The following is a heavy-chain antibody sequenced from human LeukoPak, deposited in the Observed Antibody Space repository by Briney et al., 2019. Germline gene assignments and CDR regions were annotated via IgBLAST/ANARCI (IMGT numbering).Heavy chain of an antibody. CDR3: ARGSRNWFDP. J-gene: IGHJ5*02. Sequence: SETLSLTCTVSGGSISSGSYYWSWIRQPAGKGLEWIGYIYYSGSTNYNPSLKSRVTISVDTSKNQFSLKLSSVTAADTAVYYCARGSRNWFDPWGQGTLVTVSS. CDR1: GGSISSGSYY. V-gene: IGHV4-61*10. CDR2: IYYSGST.